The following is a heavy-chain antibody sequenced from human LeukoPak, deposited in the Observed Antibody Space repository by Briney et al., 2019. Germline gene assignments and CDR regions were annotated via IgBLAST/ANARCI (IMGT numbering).Heavy chain of an antibody. Sequence: SETLSLTCTFSGLSISSGGYSWSWIRQHPGKRLEWFGYIYYSGSTYYNPSLKSRVTISVYTSKNQFSLKLSSVTAADTAVYYCARFAGPSSGGSWAFDYWGQGTLVTVSS. J-gene: IGHJ4*02. CDR3: ARFAGPSSGGSWAFDY. CDR1: GLSISSGGYS. CDR2: IYYSGST. V-gene: IGHV4-31*03. D-gene: IGHD2-15*01.